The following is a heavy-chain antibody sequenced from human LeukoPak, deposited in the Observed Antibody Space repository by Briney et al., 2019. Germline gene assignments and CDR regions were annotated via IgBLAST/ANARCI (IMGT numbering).Heavy chain of an antibody. CDR2: IYTSGST. Sequence: PGTLSLTCAVSGGSISSSNWWSWVRQPPGKGLEWIGRIYTSGSTNYNPSLKSRVTMSVDTSKNQFSLKLSSVTAADTAVYYCARDRVRITIFGVVMDSNWFDPWGQGTLVTVSS. CDR1: GGSISSSNW. CDR3: ARDRVRITIFGVVMDSNWFDP. J-gene: IGHJ5*02. V-gene: IGHV4-4*03. D-gene: IGHD3-3*01.